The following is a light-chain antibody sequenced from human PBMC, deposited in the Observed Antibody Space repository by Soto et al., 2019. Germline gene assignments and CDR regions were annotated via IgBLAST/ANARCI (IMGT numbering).Light chain of an antibody. CDR1: QSVSSNY. V-gene: IGKV3-20*01. CDR2: GAS. J-gene: IGKJ1*01. Sequence: ELVLTQSPGTLSLSPGERATLSCRASQSVSSNYLAWYQQKPGRAPRLLIYGASSRAAGIPDRFSGSGSGTDFTLTISRLEPEDFAVYYCQQYGSSPPWTFGQGTKVDI. CDR3: QQYGSSPPWT.